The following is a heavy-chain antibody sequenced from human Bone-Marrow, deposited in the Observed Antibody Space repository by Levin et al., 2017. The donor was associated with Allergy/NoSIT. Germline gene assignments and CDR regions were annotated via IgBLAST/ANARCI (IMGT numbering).Heavy chain of an antibody. Sequence: GESLKISCKASGYTFTGYYMHWVRQAPGQGLEWMGWINPNSGGTNYAQKFQGWVTMTRDTSISTAYMELSRLRSDDTAVYYCAIRFGRAYDFWSGVAEGLDVWGQGTTVTVSS. V-gene: IGHV1-2*04. CDR3: AIRFGRAYDFWSGVAEGLDV. D-gene: IGHD3-3*01. CDR2: INPNSGGT. J-gene: IGHJ6*02. CDR1: GYTFTGYY.